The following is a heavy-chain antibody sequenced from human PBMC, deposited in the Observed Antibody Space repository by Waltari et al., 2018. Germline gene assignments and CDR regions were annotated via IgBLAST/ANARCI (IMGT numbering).Heavy chain of an antibody. CDR3: ARIITIVGVVRGWFDP. CDR2: IYSGGST. D-gene: IGHD3-3*01. V-gene: IGHV3-53*01. Sequence: EVQLVESGGGLIQPGGSLRLSCAASGFTVSRNYMTWVRQAPGKGLEWVSVIYSGGSTYYADSVKGRFTISRDNSKNTLYLKMNSLRAEDTAVYYCARIITIVGVVRGWFDPWGQGTLVTVSS. CDR1: GFTVSRNY. J-gene: IGHJ5*02.